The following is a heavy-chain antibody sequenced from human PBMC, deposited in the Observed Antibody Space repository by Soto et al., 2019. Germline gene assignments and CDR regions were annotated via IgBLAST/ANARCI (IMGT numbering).Heavy chain of an antibody. J-gene: IGHJ6*02. CDR1: GGSFSGYY. D-gene: IGHD3-3*01. CDR2: INHSGST. Sequence: PWETLSLTCAVYGGSFSGYYWSWIRQPPGKGLEWIGEINHSGSTNYNPSLKSRVTISVDTSKNQFSLKLSSVTAADTAVYYCARNGSYYDFWSGYYFGGGMDVWGQGTTVTVSS. CDR3: ARNGSYYDFWSGYYFGGGMDV. V-gene: IGHV4-34*01.